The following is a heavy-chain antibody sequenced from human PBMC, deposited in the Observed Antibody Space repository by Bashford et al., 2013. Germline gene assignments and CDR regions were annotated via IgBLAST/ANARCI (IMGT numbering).Heavy chain of an antibody. D-gene: IGHD5-24*01. CDR2: INPHSGGS. Sequence: VASVKVSCKASGYTVTDHYIHWVRQAPGQGLEWLGWINPHSGGSNSAQRFQGRVTLTRDKSISTAYMELTSLTSDDTAVYYCAWEEIDHPSSNMDVXGQGTTVTVSS. V-gene: IGHV1-2*02. CDR1: GYTVTDHY. CDR3: AWEEIDHPSSNMDV. J-gene: IGHJ6*02.